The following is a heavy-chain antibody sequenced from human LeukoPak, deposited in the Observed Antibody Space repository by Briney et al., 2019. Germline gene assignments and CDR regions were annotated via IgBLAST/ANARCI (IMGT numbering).Heavy chain of an antibody. Sequence: GGSLRLSCAASGFTLSSYAMSWVRQAPGKGLEWVSLISGNAGSTYYADSVKGRFTISRDNPKNTLYLQMNSLRAEDTAVYYCAKDWDYYDSSASTSFDYWGQGTLVTVSS. D-gene: IGHD3-22*01. V-gene: IGHV3-23*01. CDR1: GFTLSSYA. CDR2: ISGNAGST. CDR3: AKDWDYYDSSASTSFDY. J-gene: IGHJ4*02.